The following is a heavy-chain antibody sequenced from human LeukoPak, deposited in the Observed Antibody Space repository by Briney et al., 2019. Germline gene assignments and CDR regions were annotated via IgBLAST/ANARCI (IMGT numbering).Heavy chain of an antibody. Sequence: ASVKVSCKASGGTFSSYAISWVRQAPGQGLEWMGWMNPNTGNAGYAQKFQDRVTITWDASISTAYMDLSSLRSEDTAVYYCARVGYSTSYDYWGQGTQVTVSP. J-gene: IGHJ4*02. V-gene: IGHV1-8*03. D-gene: IGHD2-2*01. CDR2: MNPNTGNA. CDR3: ARVGYSTSYDY. CDR1: GGTFSSYA.